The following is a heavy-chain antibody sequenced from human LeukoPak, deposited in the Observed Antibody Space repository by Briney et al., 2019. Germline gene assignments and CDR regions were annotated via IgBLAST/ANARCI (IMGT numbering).Heavy chain of an antibody. CDR3: ARTLYYYDSSGYYEDY. V-gene: IGHV3-48*03. CDR2: ISSSGSTI. D-gene: IGHD3-22*01. CDR1: GFTFSSYW. Sequence: PGGSLRLSCAASGFTFSSYWMSWVRQAPGKGLEWVSYISSSGSTIYYADSVKGRFTISRDNAKNSLYLQMNSLRAEDTAVYYCARTLYYYDSSGYYEDYWGQGTLVTVSS. J-gene: IGHJ4*02.